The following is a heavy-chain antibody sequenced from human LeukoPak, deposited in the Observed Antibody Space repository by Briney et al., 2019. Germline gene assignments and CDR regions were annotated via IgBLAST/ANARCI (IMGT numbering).Heavy chain of an antibody. CDR1: GGSISNYF. CDR3: ARQGDGYNLGDY. CDR2: IAYSGST. J-gene: IGHJ4*02. D-gene: IGHD5-24*01. Sequence: PSETLSLTCTVSGGSISNYFWSWIRQPPGKGLEWIGFIAYSGSTYYNPSLKSRVTISVDRSKNQFSLKLSSVTAADTAVYYCARQGDGYNLGDYWGQGTLVTVSS. V-gene: IGHV4-59*08.